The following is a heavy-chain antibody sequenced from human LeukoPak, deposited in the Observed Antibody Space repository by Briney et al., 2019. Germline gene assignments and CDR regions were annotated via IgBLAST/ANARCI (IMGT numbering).Heavy chain of an antibody. CDR1: GYTFTNYA. CDR3: ARVGAAAGPYYFDF. CDR2: INAGNGNT. D-gene: IGHD6-13*01. J-gene: IGHJ4*02. V-gene: IGHV1-3*01. Sequence: ASVKVSCKASGYTFTNYAMHWVRQAPGQRPEWMGWINAGNGNTKYSQKFQGRVTITSDTSASTAYMELSSLTSEDTAVYFCARVGAAAGPYYFDFWGLGALVTVSS.